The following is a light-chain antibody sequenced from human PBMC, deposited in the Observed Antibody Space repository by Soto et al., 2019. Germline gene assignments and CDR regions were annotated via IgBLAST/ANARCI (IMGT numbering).Light chain of an antibody. J-gene: IGKJ1*01. V-gene: IGKV3-20*01. CDR3: QQHRT. CDR1: QRLSSSY. CDR2: GAS. Sequence: VVLTQSPGTLSLSTGERATLSCRATQRLSSSYLAWYQQKPGQAPRLLIYGASSRPAGIPDRFSGSWSGTEFTLTISRLEPEDFAVYFCQQHRTFGQGTKVDIK.